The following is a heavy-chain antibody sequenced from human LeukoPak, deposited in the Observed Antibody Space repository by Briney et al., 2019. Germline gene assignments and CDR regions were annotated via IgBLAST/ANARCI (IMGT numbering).Heavy chain of an antibody. D-gene: IGHD6-19*01. CDR1: GGSISSSPYY. V-gene: IGHV4-39*01. CDR3: ARHASVDGNWPRPLDY. Sequence: PSETLSLTCTVSGGSISSSPYYWGWIRQPPGKGLEWIGNIYYSGSTYYDPSLKTRVTISVDTSKNQFSLKLTSVTAADTAVYYCARHASVDGNWPRPLDYWGQGSLVTVSS. CDR2: IYYSGST. J-gene: IGHJ4*02.